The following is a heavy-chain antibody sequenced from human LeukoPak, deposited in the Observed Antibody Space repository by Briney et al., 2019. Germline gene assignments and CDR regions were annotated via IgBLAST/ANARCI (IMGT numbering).Heavy chain of an antibody. Sequence: GASVKVSCKASGYTFTSYAISWVRQAPGQGLEWMGWISAYNGNTNYAQKLQGRVTMTTDTSTSTAYMELRSLRSDDTAVYYCARDGGLRFLEWPDNWFDPWGQGTLVTVSS. J-gene: IGHJ5*02. CDR2: ISAYNGNT. V-gene: IGHV1-18*01. CDR1: GYTFTSYA. CDR3: ARDGGLRFLEWPDNWFDP. D-gene: IGHD3-3*01.